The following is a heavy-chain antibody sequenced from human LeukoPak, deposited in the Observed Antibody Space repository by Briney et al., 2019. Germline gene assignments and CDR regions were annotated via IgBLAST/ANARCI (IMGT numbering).Heavy chain of an antibody. CDR3: ATSGSGWYYFDY. CDR2: ISGSGGST. D-gene: IGHD6-19*01. Sequence: GGSLRLSCAASGFTFSSYAMSWVRQAPGKGLEWVSAISGSGGSTYYADSVKGRFTISRDNSKNTLYLQMNILRAEDTAVYYCATSGSGWYYFDYWGQGTLVTVSS. V-gene: IGHV3-23*01. CDR1: GFTFSSYA. J-gene: IGHJ4*02.